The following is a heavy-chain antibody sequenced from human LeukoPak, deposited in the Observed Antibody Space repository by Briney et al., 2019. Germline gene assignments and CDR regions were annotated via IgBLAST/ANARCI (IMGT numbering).Heavy chain of an antibody. CDR3: ARDKYYDRYFDS. V-gene: IGHV3-21*01. D-gene: IGHD3-22*01. CDR2: ISSSSSYI. Sequence: PGGSLRLSCAASGFTFSSYSMNWVRQAPGKGLEWVSSISSSSSYIYYADSVKGRFTISRDNAKNSLSLQMNSLRAEDTAVYYCARDKYYDRYFDSWGQGTLVTVSS. CDR1: GFTFSSYS. J-gene: IGHJ4*02.